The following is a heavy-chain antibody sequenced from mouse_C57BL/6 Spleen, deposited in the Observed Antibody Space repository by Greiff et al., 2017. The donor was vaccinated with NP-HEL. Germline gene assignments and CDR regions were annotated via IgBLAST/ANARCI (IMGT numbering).Heavy chain of an antibody. CDR3: ARSYGSSPYYAMDY. J-gene: IGHJ4*01. Sequence: QVQLQQPGAELVRPGSSVKLSCKASGYTFTSYWMDWVKQRPGQGLEWIGNIYPSDSETHYNQKFKDKATLTVDKSSSTAYMQLSSLTSEDSAVYYCARSYGSSPYYAMDYWGQGTSVTVSS. D-gene: IGHD1-1*01. CDR2: IYPSDSET. CDR1: GYTFTSYW. V-gene: IGHV1-61*01.